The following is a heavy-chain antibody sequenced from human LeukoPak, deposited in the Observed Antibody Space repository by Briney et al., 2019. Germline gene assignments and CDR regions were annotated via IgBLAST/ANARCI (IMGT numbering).Heavy chain of an antibody. CDR3: ARGTVTAPDY. CDR1: GLSFSSNA. D-gene: IGHD2-21*02. V-gene: IGHV3-23*01. Sequence: PGGSLRLSCAVSGLSFSSNAMSWVRQPPGKGLEWVSVISSSGGGAYYADSVRGRFTISRDNSKNTLYLQMNRLRPEDTAVYYCARGTVTAPDYWGQGALVTVSS. CDR2: ISSSGGGA. J-gene: IGHJ4*02.